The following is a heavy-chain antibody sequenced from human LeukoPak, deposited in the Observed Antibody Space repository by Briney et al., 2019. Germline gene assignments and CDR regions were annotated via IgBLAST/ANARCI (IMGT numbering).Heavy chain of an antibody. D-gene: IGHD3-16*01. CDR2: IKRDGSGK. Sequence: GGSLRLSCAALGFTFSNYWMSWVRQAPGKGLEWVANIKRDGSGKYYVDSVKGRFTISRDNGKNSLYLQMNSLRVEDTAVYYCARDGDYFDYWGQGTPVTVSS. J-gene: IGHJ4*02. CDR3: ARDGDYFDY. CDR1: GFTFSNYW. V-gene: IGHV3-7*01.